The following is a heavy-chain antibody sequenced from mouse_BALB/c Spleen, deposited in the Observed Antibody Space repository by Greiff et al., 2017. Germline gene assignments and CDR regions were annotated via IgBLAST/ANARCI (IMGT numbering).Heavy chain of an antibody. CDR3: AMITTREYAMDY. D-gene: IGHD2-4*01. V-gene: IGHV1-4*02. CDR1: GYTFTSYT. J-gene: IGHJ4*01. Sequence: VQLVESAAELARPGASVKMSCKASGYTFTSYTMHWVKQRPGQGLEWIGYINPSSGYTEYNQKFKDKTTLTADKSSSTAYMQLSSLTSEDSAVYYCAMITTREYAMDYWGQGTSVTVSS. CDR2: INPSSGYT.